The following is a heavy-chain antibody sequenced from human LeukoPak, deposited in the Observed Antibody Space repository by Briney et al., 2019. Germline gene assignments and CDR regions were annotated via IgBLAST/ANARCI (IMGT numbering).Heavy chain of an antibody. V-gene: IGHV3-23*01. D-gene: IGHD1-26*01. CDR1: GITFSNYA. J-gene: IGHJ4*02. CDR3: AKVRGSHRNDY. CDR2: ISDRDGST. Sequence: PGGSLRLSCAVSGITFSNYAMSWVRQAPGKGLEWVSAISDRDGSTYYADSVKGRFTMSRDNSKNTLYLQMNSLRAEDTAVYYCAKVRGSHRNDYWGQGTLVTVSS.